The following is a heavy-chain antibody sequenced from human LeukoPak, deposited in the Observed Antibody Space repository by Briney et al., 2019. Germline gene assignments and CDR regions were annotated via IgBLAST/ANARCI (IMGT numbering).Heavy chain of an antibody. CDR1: GGSISSSTYY. Sequence: PSETLSLTCTVSGGSISSSTYYWGWIRQPPGKGLEWIGSIYYSGSTYYNPSLKSRVTISVDTSKNQFSLKLSSVTAADTAVYYCARVSGYFSFPLDYWGQGTLVTVSS. V-gene: IGHV4-39*07. CDR2: IYYSGST. CDR3: ARVSGYFSFPLDY. D-gene: IGHD3-22*01. J-gene: IGHJ4*02.